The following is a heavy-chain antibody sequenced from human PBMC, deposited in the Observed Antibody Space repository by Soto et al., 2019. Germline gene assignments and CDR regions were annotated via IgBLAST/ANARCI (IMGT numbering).Heavy chain of an antibody. D-gene: IGHD6-19*01. J-gene: IGHJ5*02. V-gene: IGHV3-30*03. CDR2: ISYDGSNK. CDR1: GFTFSSYG. Sequence: GGSLRLSCAASGFTFSSYGMHWVRQAPGKGLEWVAVISYDGSNKYYADSVKGRFTISRDNSKNTLYLQMNSLRSDDTAVYYCARVPLSSGWAGYWFDPWGQGTLVTVSS. CDR3: ARVPLSSGWAGYWFDP.